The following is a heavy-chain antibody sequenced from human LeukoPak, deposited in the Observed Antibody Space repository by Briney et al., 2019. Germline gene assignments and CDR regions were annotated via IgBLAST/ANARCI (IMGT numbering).Heavy chain of an antibody. D-gene: IGHD3-22*01. CDR2: ISSSGGSI. J-gene: IGHJ4*02. V-gene: IGHV3-23*01. Sequence: GGSLRLSCAASGFTFSNYAMSWVRQAPGKGLEWVSAISSSGGSIYYADSVKGRFTISRDNSKNTLYLQMSSLRAEDTAVYYCAKFIYYYDSSARYQFEYWGQGTLVTVSS. CDR3: AKFIYYYDSSARYQFEY. CDR1: GFTFSNYA.